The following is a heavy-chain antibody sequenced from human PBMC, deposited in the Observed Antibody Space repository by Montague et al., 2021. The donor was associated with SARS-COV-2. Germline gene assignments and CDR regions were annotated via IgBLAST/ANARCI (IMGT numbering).Heavy chain of an antibody. Sequence: SETLSLTCTVSGGSISSSSYYWGWIRQPPGKGLEWIGGIYYSGSTYYNPSLKSRVTISVDTSKNQFSLKLSSVTAADTAVYYCARPPGGLLWFREFDYWGQGTLVTASS. CDR3: ARPPGGLLWFREFDY. CDR1: GGSISSSSYY. D-gene: IGHD3-10*01. CDR2: IYYSGST. V-gene: IGHV4-39*01. J-gene: IGHJ4*02.